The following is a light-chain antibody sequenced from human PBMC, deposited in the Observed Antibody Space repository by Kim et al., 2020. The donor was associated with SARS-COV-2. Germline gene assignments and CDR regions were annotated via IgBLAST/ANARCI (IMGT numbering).Light chain of an antibody. J-gene: IGKJ2*01. Sequence: GDRVTITCRASQSIASFLNWYQQKPGKAPKLLIYAASTLQSGVPSRFSGSGSGTDFTLTISSLQPEDFATYYCQQSYSTPYTFAQGTKLEIK. CDR2: AAS. V-gene: IGKV1-39*01. CDR1: QSIASF. CDR3: QQSYSTPYT.